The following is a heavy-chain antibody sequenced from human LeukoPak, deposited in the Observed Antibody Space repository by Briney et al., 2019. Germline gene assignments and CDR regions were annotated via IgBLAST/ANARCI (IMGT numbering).Heavy chain of an antibody. CDR2: IYPGGSDT. Sequence: GESLKISCKGSGYSFTSYWISWVRQMPGKGLEWMGIIYPGGSDTRCSPSFQGQVTISADKSISTAYLQWSSLKASDTAMYYCARQVAVADFQDYWGQGTLVTVSS. CDR1: GYSFTSYW. CDR3: ARQVAVADFQDY. V-gene: IGHV5-51*01. D-gene: IGHD6-19*01. J-gene: IGHJ4*02.